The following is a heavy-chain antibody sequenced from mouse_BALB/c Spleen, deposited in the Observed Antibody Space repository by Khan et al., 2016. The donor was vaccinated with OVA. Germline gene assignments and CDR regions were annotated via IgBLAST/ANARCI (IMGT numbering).Heavy chain of an antibody. J-gene: IGHJ2*01. CDR1: GFTFSNYG. CDR3: ARQGGYYGSIYYFDY. V-gene: IGHV5-6*01. CDR2: ISSGGTYT. Sequence: EVELVESGGDLVKPGGSLKLSCAASGFTFSNYGMSWVRQTPDKRLEWVATISSGGTYTYYPDSVKGRFTISRDNAKNTLYLQMSGLKSEDTAMYYCARQGGYYGSIYYFDYWGQGTTLTVSS. D-gene: IGHD1-1*01.